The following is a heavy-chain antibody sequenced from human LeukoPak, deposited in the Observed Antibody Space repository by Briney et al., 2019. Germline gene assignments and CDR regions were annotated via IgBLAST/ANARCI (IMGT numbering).Heavy chain of an antibody. Sequence: GGSLRLSCAASGFTFSSYGMHWVRQAPGKGLEWVAVISYDGSNKYYADSVKGRFTISRDNSKNTLYLQMNSLRAEDTAVYYCAKDGYESGSYYYYYMDVWGKGTTVTVSS. D-gene: IGHD5-12*01. CDR2: ISYDGSNK. V-gene: IGHV3-30*18. CDR1: GFTFSSYG. CDR3: AKDGYESGSYYYYYMDV. J-gene: IGHJ6*03.